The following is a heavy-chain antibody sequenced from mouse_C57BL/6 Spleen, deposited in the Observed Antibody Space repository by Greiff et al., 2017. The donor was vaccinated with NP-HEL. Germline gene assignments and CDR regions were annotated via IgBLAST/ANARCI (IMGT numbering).Heavy chain of an antibody. CDR1: GFSLTSYG. CDR2: IWSGGST. J-gene: IGHJ2*01. V-gene: IGHV2-2*01. D-gene: IGHD4-1*01. Sequence: QVQLKQSGPGLVQPSQSLSITCTVSGFSLTSYGVHWVRQSPGKGLEWLGVIWSGGSTDYNAAFISRLSISKDNSKSQVFFKMNSLQADDTAIYYCARNSPTGHFDYWGQGTTLTVSS. CDR3: ARNSPTGHFDY.